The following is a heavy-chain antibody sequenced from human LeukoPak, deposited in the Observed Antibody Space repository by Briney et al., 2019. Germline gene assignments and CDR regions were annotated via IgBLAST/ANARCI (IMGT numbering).Heavy chain of an antibody. CDR2: ISYDGSNK. J-gene: IGHJ4*02. CDR3: AKDLDGYKNY. Sequence: GGSLRLSCAASGFTFSSYGMHWVRQAPGKGLEWVAVISYDGSNKYYADSVKGRFTISRDNSKNTLYLQMNSLRAEDTAVYYCAKDLDGYKNYWGQGTLVTVSS. V-gene: IGHV3-30*18. CDR1: GFTFSSYG. D-gene: IGHD5-24*01.